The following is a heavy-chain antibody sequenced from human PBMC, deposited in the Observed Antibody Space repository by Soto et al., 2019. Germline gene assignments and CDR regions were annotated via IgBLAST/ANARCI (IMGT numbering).Heavy chain of an antibody. Sequence: AASVKVSCKASGGTFSSYAISWVRQAPGQGLEWMGGIIPIFGTANYAQKFQGRVTITADESTSTAYMELSSLRSEDTAVYYCARALCSGGSCYSGSYYYYYGMDVWGQGTTVTVSS. V-gene: IGHV1-69*13. CDR3: ARALCSGGSCYSGSYYYYYGMDV. J-gene: IGHJ6*02. CDR1: GGTFSSYA. CDR2: IIPIFGTA. D-gene: IGHD2-15*01.